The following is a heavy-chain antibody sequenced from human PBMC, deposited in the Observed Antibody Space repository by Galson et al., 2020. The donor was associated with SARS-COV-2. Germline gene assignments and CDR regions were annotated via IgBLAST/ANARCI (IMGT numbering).Heavy chain of an antibody. Sequence: SETLSLTCTVSGGSISSSSYYWGWIRQPPGKGLEWIGSIYYSGSTYYNPSLKSRVTISVDTSKNQFSLKLSSVTAADTAVYYCATQSNLLLWFGGLLSYWFDPWGQGTLVTVAS. D-gene: IGHD3-10*01. CDR3: ATQSNLLLWFGGLLSYWFDP. J-gene: IGHJ5*02. CDR1: GGSISSSSYY. V-gene: IGHV4-39*01. CDR2: IYYSGST.